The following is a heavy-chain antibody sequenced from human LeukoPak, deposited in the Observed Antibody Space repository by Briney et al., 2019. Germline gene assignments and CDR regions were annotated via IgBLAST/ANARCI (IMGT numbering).Heavy chain of an antibody. CDR2: IRGIAYGGTT. D-gene: IGHD2-2*01. Sequence: GGSLRLSCTASGFTLADYAMSWFRQAPGKGLEWLGFIRGIAYGGTTQCAASVEGRFSISRDDSESIGYLQMNSLKTEDTAVYYCTRDTRGGGSPAGPLWGQGTLVTVSS. V-gene: IGHV3-49*03. CDR3: TRDTRGGGSPAGPL. J-gene: IGHJ4*02. CDR1: GFTLADYA.